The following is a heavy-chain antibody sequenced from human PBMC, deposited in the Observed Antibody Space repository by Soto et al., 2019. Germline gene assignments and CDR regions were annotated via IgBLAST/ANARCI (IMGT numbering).Heavy chain of an antibody. J-gene: IGHJ5*02. V-gene: IGHV3-21*06. CDR2: ISSSSGYI. D-gene: IGHD2-15*01. CDR1: GGSISSGGYY. CDR3: ARALGFCSGGTCYGDYFDP. Sequence: ETLSLTCTVSGGSISSGGYYWSWIRQHPGKGLEWVSSISSSSGYIYYADSVKGRFTISRDNAKNSLYLQMNSLRAEDTAVYFCARALGFCSGGTCYGDYFDPRGQGTLVTVSS.